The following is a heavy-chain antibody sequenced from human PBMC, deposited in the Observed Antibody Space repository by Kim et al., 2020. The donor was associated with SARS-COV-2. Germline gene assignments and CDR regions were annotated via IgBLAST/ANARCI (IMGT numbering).Heavy chain of an antibody. V-gene: IGHV3-11*04. D-gene: IGHD6-19*01. J-gene: IGHJ4*02. CDR3: APLHFYSSAH. CDR1: GLNFYIQY. CDR2: IGGSDGVV. Sequence: GGSLRLSCAASGLNFYIQYMTWIRQAPGKGLEWVSFIGGSDGVVSYADSVRGRFTISSDNARNTVYLQMNSLRVEDTAVYYCAPLHFYSSAHWGQGTLVTVSS.